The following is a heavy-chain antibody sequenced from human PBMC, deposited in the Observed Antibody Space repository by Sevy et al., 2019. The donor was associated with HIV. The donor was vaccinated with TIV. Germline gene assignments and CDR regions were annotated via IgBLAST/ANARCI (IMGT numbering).Heavy chain of an antibody. CDR2: ISSSSSTI. CDR1: GFTFSSYS. D-gene: IGHD5-18*01. Sequence: GGSLRLSCAASGFTFSSYSMNWVRQAPGKGLEWVSYISSSSSTIYYADSVKGRFTISRDNAKNSLYLQMNSLRDEDTAVYYCARHSYSYGNGGWFDPWGQGTLVTVSS. CDR3: ARHSYSYGNGGWFDP. J-gene: IGHJ5*02. V-gene: IGHV3-48*02.